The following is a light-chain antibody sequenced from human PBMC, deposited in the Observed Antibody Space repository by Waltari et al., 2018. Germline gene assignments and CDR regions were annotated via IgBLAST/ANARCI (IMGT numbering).Light chain of an antibody. CDR2: AAA. Sequence: DIQMTQSPSTLSASIGDRVTITCRASQSIIGRLAWDQQKPGKAPKLLICAAASLEYGVPSRFSGSGYGTEFTLTISSLQPDDSATYYCQQYHTYKMFGQGTKVEI. CDR1: QSIIGR. J-gene: IGKJ1*01. CDR3: QQYHTYKM. V-gene: IGKV1-5*01.